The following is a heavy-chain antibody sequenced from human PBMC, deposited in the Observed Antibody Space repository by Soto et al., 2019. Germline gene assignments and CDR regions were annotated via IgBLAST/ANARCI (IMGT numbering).Heavy chain of an antibody. D-gene: IGHD3-9*01. CDR1: GFTFSSYG. J-gene: IGHJ6*02. Sequence: GGSLRLSCAASGFTFSSYGMHWVRQAPGKGLEWVAVIWYDGSNKYYADSVKGRFTISRDNSTNTLYLQMNTLRAEDTAVYYCASDGPNKVLRYFDWLSHYYYYGMDVWGQGTTVTVSS. CDR3: ASDGPNKVLRYFDWLSHYYYYGMDV. CDR2: IWYDGSNK. V-gene: IGHV3-33*01.